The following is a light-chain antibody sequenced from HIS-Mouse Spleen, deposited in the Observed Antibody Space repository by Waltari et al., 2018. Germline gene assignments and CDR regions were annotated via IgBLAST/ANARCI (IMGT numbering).Light chain of an antibody. J-gene: IGLJ2*01. V-gene: IGLV2-23*01. Sequence: QSALTQPASVSGSPGQSITISCTGTSSDVGSDNLVSWYQQHPGKAPKPMIYEGSKRPSGVSNRFSGSKSGNTASLTISGLQAEDEADYYCCSYAGSSTFVVFGGGTKLTVL. CDR2: EGS. CDR3: CSYAGSSTFVV. CDR1: SSDVGSDNL.